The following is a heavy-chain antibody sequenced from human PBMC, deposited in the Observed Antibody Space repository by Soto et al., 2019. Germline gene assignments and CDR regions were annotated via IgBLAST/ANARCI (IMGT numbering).Heavy chain of an antibody. V-gene: IGHV1-69*06. CDR2: IIPIFGTA. Sequence: QVQLVQSGVEVKKPGSSVKVSCKASVGTFSSYAISWVLQAPGHGLEWMGGIIPIFGTANYAQKFQGRVTITADKSTCTAYMELSSLRSEDTAVYYCARVVAAAGKYYGMDVWGQGTTVTVSS. CDR3: ARVVAAAGKYYGMDV. D-gene: IGHD6-13*01. J-gene: IGHJ6*02. CDR1: VGTFSSYA.